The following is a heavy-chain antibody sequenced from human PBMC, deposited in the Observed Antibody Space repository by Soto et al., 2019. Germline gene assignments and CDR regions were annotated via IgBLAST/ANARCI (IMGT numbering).Heavy chain of an antibody. Sequence: EVQLVETGGGLIQPGGSLRLSCAASGFTVSSNYMSWVRQAPGKGLEWVSVIYSGGSTYYADSVKGRFTISRDNSKNTLYLQMNRLRAEDTAVYYCASSGWYNYYFDYWGQGTLVTVSS. D-gene: IGHD6-19*01. CDR2: IYSGGST. CDR3: ASSGWYNYYFDY. CDR1: GFTVSSNY. V-gene: IGHV3-53*02. J-gene: IGHJ4*02.